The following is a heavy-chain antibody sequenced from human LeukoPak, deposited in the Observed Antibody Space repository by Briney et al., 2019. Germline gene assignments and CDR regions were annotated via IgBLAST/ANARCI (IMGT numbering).Heavy chain of an antibody. CDR2: MNPSGGST. CDR3: ARGPATATAWPFDY. Sequence: ASVKVSCKASGYTFTNYYMHWVRRAPGQGREWMGIMNPSGGSTRSAQNFQDRVTMTRDTSTGTVYMELSSLRSEDTAVYYCARGPATATAWPFDYWGQGTLVTVSS. CDR1: GYTFTNYY. J-gene: IGHJ4*02. V-gene: IGHV1-46*01. D-gene: IGHD6-13*01.